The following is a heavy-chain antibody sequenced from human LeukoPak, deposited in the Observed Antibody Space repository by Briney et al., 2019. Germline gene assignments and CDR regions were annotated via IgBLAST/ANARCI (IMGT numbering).Heavy chain of an antibody. CDR1: GFTFSSYW. Sequence: QSGGSLRLSCAASGFTFSSYWMSWVRQAPGKGLEWVANIKQDGSEKYYVDSVKGRFTISRDNAKNSLYLQMNSLRAEDTAVYYCARDKLNGDYAEDWFDPWGQGTLVTVSS. CDR2: IKQDGSEK. D-gene: IGHD4-17*01. V-gene: IGHV3-7*03. CDR3: ARDKLNGDYAEDWFDP. J-gene: IGHJ5*02.